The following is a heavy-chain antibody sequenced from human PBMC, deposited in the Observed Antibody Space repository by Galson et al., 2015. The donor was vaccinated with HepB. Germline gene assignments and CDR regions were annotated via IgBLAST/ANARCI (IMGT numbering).Heavy chain of an antibody. Sequence: SVKVSCKASGYTFTSYGINWVRQAPGQGLEWMGWISGYNGNTNYAQKLKGRVTMTTDTSTSTAYMELSSLRSDDTAVYYCTTDRGDPGPYYYYYMDVWGKGTTVTVSS. CDR3: TTDRGDPGPYYYYYMDV. J-gene: IGHJ6*03. D-gene: IGHD1-14*01. V-gene: IGHV1-18*04. CDR1: GYTFTSYG. CDR2: ISGYNGNT.